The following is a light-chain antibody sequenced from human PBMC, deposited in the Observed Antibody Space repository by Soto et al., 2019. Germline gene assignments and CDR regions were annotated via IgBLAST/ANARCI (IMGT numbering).Light chain of an antibody. CDR2: GAS. V-gene: IGKV3-20*01. J-gene: IGKJ1*01. CDR3: QQSDDSPGT. Sequence: EIVLTQSPGTLSLSPGESATLSCRASQSISSSYLAWYQQKPGQAPRLLIYGASNRATAIPDRFSGSGSGTDFTLTISRLEPEDFAVYYCQQSDDSPGTFGQGTKVDIK. CDR1: QSISSSY.